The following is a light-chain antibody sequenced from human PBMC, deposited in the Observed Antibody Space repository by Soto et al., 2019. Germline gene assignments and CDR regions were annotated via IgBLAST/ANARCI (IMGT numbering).Light chain of an antibody. J-gene: IGKJ2*01. Sequence: DIVMTQSPDSLAVSLGERATINCKSSQSVLYSSNNKNYLAWYQQKPGQPPKLLIYWASTRESGVPARFSGSGSWTDFTLTISSLQAEDLAVYYCQQYYSTPYTFGQGTKLEIK. V-gene: IGKV4-1*01. CDR3: QQYYSTPYT. CDR1: QSVLYSSNNKNY. CDR2: WAS.